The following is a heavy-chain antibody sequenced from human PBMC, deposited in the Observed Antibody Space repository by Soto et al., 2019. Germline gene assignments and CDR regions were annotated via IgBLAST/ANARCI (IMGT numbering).Heavy chain of an antibody. D-gene: IGHD2-15*01. CDR2: ISGSGGST. CDR3: ATVELGYCSGGSCYWGYYYYYYGMDV. V-gene: IGHV3-23*01. Sequence: GSLRLSCAASGFTFSSYAMSWVRQAPGKGLEWVSAISGSGGSTYYADSVKGRFTISRDNSKNTLYLQMNSLRAEDTAVYYCATVELGYCSGGSCYWGYYYYYYGMDVWGQGTTVTVSS. J-gene: IGHJ6*02. CDR1: GFTFSSYA.